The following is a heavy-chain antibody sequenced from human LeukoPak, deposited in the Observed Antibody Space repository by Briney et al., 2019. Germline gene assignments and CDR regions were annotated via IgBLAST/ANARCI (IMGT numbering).Heavy chain of an antibody. Sequence: GGSLRLSCAASGFTFSDYYMSWVRQAPGKGLEWVGRTRNKFNSYSTEYAASVKGRFTISRDDSNNSLYLQMNSLKTEDTAVYYCARVTRATGHYFDYWGQGTLVTVSS. CDR1: GFTFSDYY. CDR3: ARVTRATGHYFDY. J-gene: IGHJ4*02. V-gene: IGHV3-72*01. D-gene: IGHD5-12*01. CDR2: TRNKFNSYST.